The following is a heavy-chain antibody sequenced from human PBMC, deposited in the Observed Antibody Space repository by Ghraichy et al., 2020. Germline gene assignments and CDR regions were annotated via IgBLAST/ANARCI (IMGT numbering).Heavy chain of an antibody. CDR2: VYYSGTT. D-gene: IGHD2-8*02. CDR1: GGSISSYY. V-gene: IGHV4-59*01. CDR3: ASLTGTGTGHFEY. J-gene: IGHJ4*02. Sequence: SETLSLTCTVSGGSISSYYWSWIRQPPGKGLEWVGSVYYSGTTNYNPAVKSRVTISLDTSTKQFSLKLSSVTAAETAVYYCASLTGTGTGHFEYWGQGTLVTVSS.